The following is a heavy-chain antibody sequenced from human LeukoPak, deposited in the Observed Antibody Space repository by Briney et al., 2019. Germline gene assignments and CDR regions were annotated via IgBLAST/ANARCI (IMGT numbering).Heavy chain of an antibody. V-gene: IGHV3-30*02. CDR3: ARGSGLWWWATFDY. CDR1: GFIFSSYG. Sequence: QPGGSLRLSCAASGFIFSSYGMHWVRQAPGKGLEWVAFIRYDGSKKYYADSVKGRFTISRDNSKNTLCLQMNSLRSEDMAVYYCARGSGLWWWATFDYWGQGTLVTVSS. CDR2: IRYDGSKK. J-gene: IGHJ4*02. D-gene: IGHD2-21*01.